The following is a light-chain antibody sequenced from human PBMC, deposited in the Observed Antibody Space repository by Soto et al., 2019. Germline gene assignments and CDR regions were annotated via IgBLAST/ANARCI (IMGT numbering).Light chain of an antibody. CDR3: QQYGSSGT. Sequence: EIALTQSPGTLSLSPGERATLSCRAIQSVSNNYFAWYQQKPGHAPRLLIYGASNRATGIPGRFSGSWSGTVFTLTISRLEHEDVAVYYCQQYGSSGTFGQGTKVEIK. CDR2: GAS. V-gene: IGKV3-20*01. J-gene: IGKJ1*01. CDR1: QSVSNNY.